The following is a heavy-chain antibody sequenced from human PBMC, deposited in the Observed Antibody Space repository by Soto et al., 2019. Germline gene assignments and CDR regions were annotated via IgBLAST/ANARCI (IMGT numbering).Heavy chain of an antibody. CDR3: ARDGRWGIFGSYGSLGVDY. CDR2: ISAYNGNT. CDR1: GYTFTSYG. Sequence: ASVKVSCKASGYTFTSYGISWVRQAPGQGLEWMGWISAYNGNTNYAQKLQGRVTMTTDTSTSTAYMELRSLRSDDTAVYYCARDGRWGIFGSYGSLGVDYWGQGTLVTVSS. D-gene: IGHD5-18*01. V-gene: IGHV1-18*01. J-gene: IGHJ4*02.